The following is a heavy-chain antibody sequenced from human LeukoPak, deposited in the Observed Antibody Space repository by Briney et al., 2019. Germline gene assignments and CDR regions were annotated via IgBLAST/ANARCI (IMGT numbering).Heavy chain of an antibody. CDR2: ISGSGGGT. CDR1: GFTFSTFA. D-gene: IGHD5-12*01. Sequence: GGSLRLSCAASGFTFSTFAMSWVRQAPGKGLEWVSAISGSGGGTYYADSVKGRLTISRDNSKNTLYLQMSSLRAEDTAVYYCAKAFSAYEDWPPNWFDPWGQGTLVTVSS. J-gene: IGHJ5*02. V-gene: IGHV3-23*01. CDR3: AKAFSAYEDWPPNWFDP.